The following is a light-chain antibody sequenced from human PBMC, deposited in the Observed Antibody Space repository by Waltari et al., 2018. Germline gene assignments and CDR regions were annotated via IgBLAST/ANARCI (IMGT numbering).Light chain of an antibody. V-gene: IGLV5-45*03. J-gene: IGLJ3*02. CDR2: YKSDSDK. CDR3: MIWHSSAWV. Sequence: QAVLTQPSSLSASPGASPSLTCALRSGMNVGTYRIYWYQQKPGSPPQYLLTYKSDSDKQQGSGVPSRFSVSKDASANAGILLISGLQSEDEADYYCMIWHSSAWVFGGGTKLTVL. CDR1: SGMNVGTYR.